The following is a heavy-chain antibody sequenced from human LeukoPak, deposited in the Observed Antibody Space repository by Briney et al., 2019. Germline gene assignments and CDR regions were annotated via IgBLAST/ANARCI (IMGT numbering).Heavy chain of an antibody. Sequence: GGSLRLSCAASGFTFSSYAMHWVRQAPGKGLEWVAVISYDGSNKYYADSVKGRFTISRDNSKNTLYLQMNSLRAEDTAVYYYARDSVGATNYFDYWGQGTLVTVSS. CDR3: ARDSVGATNYFDY. D-gene: IGHD1-26*01. J-gene: IGHJ4*02. CDR1: GFTFSSYA. V-gene: IGHV3-30-3*01. CDR2: ISYDGSNK.